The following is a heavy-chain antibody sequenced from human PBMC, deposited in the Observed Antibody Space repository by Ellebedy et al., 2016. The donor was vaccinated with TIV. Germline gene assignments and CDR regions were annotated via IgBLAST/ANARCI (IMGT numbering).Heavy chain of an antibody. CDR1: GGTFSTYP. CDR2: ISPQNGET. Sequence: ASVKVSCKASGGTFSTYPISWVRQAPGQGLEWMGWISPQNGETNYAPKFQGRVTMTTDTSTSTAYMELRTLRTDDTAVYYCARLEGIVGGTISIWFLDYWGQGTLVTVSS. V-gene: IGHV1-18*01. D-gene: IGHD1-26*01. CDR3: ARLEGIVGGTISIWFLDY. J-gene: IGHJ4*02.